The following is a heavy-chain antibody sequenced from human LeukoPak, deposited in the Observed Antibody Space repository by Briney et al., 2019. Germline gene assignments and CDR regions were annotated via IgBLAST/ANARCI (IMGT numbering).Heavy chain of an antibody. Sequence: PGGSLRLSCTASGFTFGDYAMSWVRQAPGKGLEWVSAISGSGGSTYYADSVKGRFTISRDNSKNTLYLQMNSLRAEDTAVYYCASRKHFWSGYYPFDYWGQGTLVTVSS. CDR1: GFTFGDYA. CDR3: ASRKHFWSGYYPFDY. V-gene: IGHV3-23*01. D-gene: IGHD3-3*02. CDR2: ISGSGGST. J-gene: IGHJ4*02.